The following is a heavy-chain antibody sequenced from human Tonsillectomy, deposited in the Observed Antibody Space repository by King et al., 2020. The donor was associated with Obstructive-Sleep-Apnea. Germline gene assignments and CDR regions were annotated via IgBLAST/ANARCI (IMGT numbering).Heavy chain of an antibody. J-gene: IGHJ5*02. D-gene: IGHD6-19*01. CDR3: ARSRITVAGEQRGWVDP. Sequence: QLVQSGAEVKKPGASVKVSCKASGYTFTSYDINWVRQATGQGLEWMGWMNPNSGNTGNAQKFQGRVTMTRNTPISTAYMELSSLRTEDTAVYYGARSRITVAGEQRGWVDPWGQGTLVTVSS. V-gene: IGHV1-8*01. CDR2: MNPNSGNT. CDR1: GYTFTSYD.